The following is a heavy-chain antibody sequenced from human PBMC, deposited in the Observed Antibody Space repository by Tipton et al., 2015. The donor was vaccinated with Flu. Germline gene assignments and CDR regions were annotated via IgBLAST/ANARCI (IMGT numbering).Heavy chain of an antibody. D-gene: IGHD1-1*01. CDR1: GGSISTTIYY. Sequence: LRLSCTVSGGSISTTIYYWGWVRQPPGKGLELIGSIYYSGTTYYNPSLKSRVTISIDASKNQFSLDLTSLTAADTAVYYCARDLWNDRRAYYYYGVDVWGQGTSVTVP. V-gene: IGHV4-39*07. CDR3: ARDLWNDRRAYYYYGVDV. J-gene: IGHJ6*02. CDR2: IYYSGTT.